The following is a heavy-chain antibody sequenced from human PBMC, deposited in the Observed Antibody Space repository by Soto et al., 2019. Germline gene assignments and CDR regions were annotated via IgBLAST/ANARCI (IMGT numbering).Heavy chain of an antibody. J-gene: IGHJ4*02. CDR2: IYWNGDK. CDR3: AHADNGGRRERAASDF. D-gene: IGHD2-8*01. V-gene: IGHV2-5*01. Sequence: QITLKESGPSLVTPTQTLTLTCTFSGFSLSISEEGVGWIRQPPGKALEWLALIYWNGDKRYRPSLKNRFTIAKYTSKKQVVLTMTNMDPADTATYFCAHADNGGRRERAASDFWGQGTLVTVSS. CDR1: GFSLSISEEG.